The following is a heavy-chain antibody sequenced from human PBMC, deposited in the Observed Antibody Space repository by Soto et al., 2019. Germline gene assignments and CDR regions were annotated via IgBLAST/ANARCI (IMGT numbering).Heavy chain of an antibody. Sequence: SSETLSLTCAVYGGSFSGYYWSWIRQPPGKGLEWIGEINHSGSTNYNPSLKSRVTISVDTSKNQFSLKLSSVTAADTAVYYCARGRAGWGQGTLVTVSS. CDR3: ARGRAG. J-gene: IGHJ4*02. CDR1: GGSFSGYY. V-gene: IGHV4-34*01. CDR2: INHSGST.